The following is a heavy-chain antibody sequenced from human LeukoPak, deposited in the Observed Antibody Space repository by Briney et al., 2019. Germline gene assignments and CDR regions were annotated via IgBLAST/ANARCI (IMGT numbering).Heavy chain of an antibody. CDR3: ASHGYCSSTSCYERDWFDP. CDR1: GYTFTGYY. V-gene: IGHV1-2*06. D-gene: IGHD2-2*03. J-gene: IGHJ5*02. CDR2: INPNSGGT. Sequence: ASVKVSCKASGYTFTGYYMHWVRQAPGQGLEWMGRINPNSGGTNYAQKFQGRVTMTRNTSISTAYMELSRLRSNDTAVYYCASHGYCSSTSCYERDWFDPWGQGTLVTVSS.